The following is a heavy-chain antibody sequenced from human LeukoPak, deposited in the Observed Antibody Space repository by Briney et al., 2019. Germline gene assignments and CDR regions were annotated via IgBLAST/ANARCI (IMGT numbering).Heavy chain of an antibody. J-gene: IGHJ4*02. CDR1: GGSISSSSYY. CDR3: ARRNYCSSTSRRGGPGFDY. CDR2: IYYSGST. V-gene: IGHV4-39*01. Sequence: PSETLSLTCTVSGGSISSSSYYWGWIRQPPGKGLEWIGSIYYSGSTYYNPSLKSRVTISVDTSKNQFSLKLSSVTAADTAVYYCARRNYCSSTSRRGGPGFDYWGQGTLVTVSS. D-gene: IGHD2-2*01.